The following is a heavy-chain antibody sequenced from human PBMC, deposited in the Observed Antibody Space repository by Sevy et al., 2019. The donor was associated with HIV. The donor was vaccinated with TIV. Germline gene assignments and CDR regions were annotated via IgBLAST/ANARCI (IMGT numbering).Heavy chain of an antibody. CDR2: ISSSGSTI. Sequence: GGSLRLSCAASGFTFSSYEMNWVRQAPGKGLEWVSYISSSGSTIYYADSVKGRFTISRDNAKNSLYLQMNSLRADDTAVYYCARGRLWFENFDYWGQGTLVTVSS. CDR3: ARGRLWFENFDY. CDR1: GFTFSSYE. V-gene: IGHV3-48*03. J-gene: IGHJ4*02. D-gene: IGHD3-10*01.